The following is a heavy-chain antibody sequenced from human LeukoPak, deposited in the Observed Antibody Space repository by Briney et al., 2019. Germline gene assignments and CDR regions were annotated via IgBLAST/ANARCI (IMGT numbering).Heavy chain of an antibody. CDR2: IIPILGIA. V-gene: IGHV1-69*04. Sequence: SVKVSCKASGGTFSSYAISWVRQAPGQGLEWMGRIIPILGIANYAQKFQGRVTITADKSTSTAYMELSSLRSEDTAVYYCAREMVRGVIIPKTKNWFDPWAREPWSPSPQ. D-gene: IGHD3-10*01. CDR1: GGTFSSYA. J-gene: IGHJ5*02. CDR3: AREMVRGVIIPKTKNWFDP.